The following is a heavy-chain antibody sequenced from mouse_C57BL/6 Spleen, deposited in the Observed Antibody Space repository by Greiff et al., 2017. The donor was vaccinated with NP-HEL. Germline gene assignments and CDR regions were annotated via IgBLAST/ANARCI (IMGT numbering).Heavy chain of an antibody. J-gene: IGHJ4*01. CDR1: GYTFTDYN. V-gene: IGHV1-18*01. CDR3: ARQDYRDYYAMDY. CDR2: INPNNGGT. Sequence: VQLQQSGPELVKPGASVKIPCKASGYTFTDYNMDWVKQSHGKSLEWIGDINPNNGGTIYNQKFKGKATLTVDKSSSTAYMELRSLTSEDTAVYYGARQDYRDYYAMDYWGQGTSVTVSS. D-gene: IGHD2-14*01.